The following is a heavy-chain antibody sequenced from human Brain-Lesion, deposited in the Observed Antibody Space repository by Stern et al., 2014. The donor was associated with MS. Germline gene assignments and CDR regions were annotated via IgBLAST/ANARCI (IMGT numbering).Heavy chain of an antibody. CDR2: NHASGSP. D-gene: IGHD5-18*01. J-gene: IGHJ4*02. V-gene: IGHV4-61*02. CDR3: ASGYRIFDY. CDR1: GGSISSGSDY. Sequence: VQLVESGPGLVKPSQTLSLTCTVSGGSISSGSDYWSWIPQPVGKGLEWIGRNHASGSPFYTPSLKSRVTISTDTSMNQFSLELNSATAADTAIYYCASGYRIFDYWGQGILVTVSS.